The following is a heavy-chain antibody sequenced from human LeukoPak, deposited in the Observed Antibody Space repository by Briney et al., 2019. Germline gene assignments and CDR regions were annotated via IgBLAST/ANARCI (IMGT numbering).Heavy chain of an antibody. CDR1: GFTFSDYY. V-gene: IGHV3-11*01. D-gene: IGHD3-22*01. J-gene: IGHJ6*03. Sequence: GGSLRLSCAASGFTFSDYYMSWIRQAPGKGLEWVSYISSSGSTIYYADSVKGRFAISRDNAKNSLYLQMNSLRAEDTAVYYCARLRAYYYDSSGYYLAYYYYMDVWGKGTTVTISS. CDR2: ISSSGSTI. CDR3: ARLRAYYYDSSGYYLAYYYYMDV.